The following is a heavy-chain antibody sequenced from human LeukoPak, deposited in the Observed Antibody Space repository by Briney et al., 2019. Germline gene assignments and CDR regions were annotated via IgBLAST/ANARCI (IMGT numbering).Heavy chain of an antibody. CDR1: GFTSSYNW. CDR2: ISSDGRTT. Sequence: GGSLRLSCAASGFTSSYNWMHWVRQAPGKGLVWVSRISSDGRTTHYADSVKGRFTISRDSAKNTLFLQMNDLRAEDTAVYYCAKERGYYDSSGYYLSGGQGTLVTVSS. V-gene: IGHV3-74*01. D-gene: IGHD3-22*01. J-gene: IGHJ4*02. CDR3: AKERGYYDSSGYYLS.